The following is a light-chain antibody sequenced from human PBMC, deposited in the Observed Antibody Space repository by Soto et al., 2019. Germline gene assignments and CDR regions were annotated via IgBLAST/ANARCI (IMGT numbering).Light chain of an antibody. Sequence: QSALTQPASVSGSPGQSITFSCTGTSSDVGVYNYVSWYQQHPGKAPKLMIYEVSHRPSGVSNRFSGSKSSNTASLTISGLQAEDEADYYCSSYTSSNTWVFGGGTKLTVL. J-gene: IGLJ3*02. CDR2: EVS. V-gene: IGLV2-14*01. CDR1: SSDVGVYNY. CDR3: SSYTSSNTWV.